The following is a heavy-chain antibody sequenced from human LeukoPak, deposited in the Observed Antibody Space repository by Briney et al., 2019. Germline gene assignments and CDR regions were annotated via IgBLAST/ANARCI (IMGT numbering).Heavy chain of an antibody. CDR3: ARERSSWYQDY. CDR2: IYYSGST. D-gene: IGHD6-13*01. CDR1: GGSISSYY. V-gene: IGHV4-59*01. Sequence: SETLSLTCTVSGGSISSYYWSWLRQPPGKGLEWIGYIYYSGSTNYNPSLKSRVTISVDTSKNQFSLKLSSVTAADTAVYYCARERSSWYQDYWGQGTLVTVSS. J-gene: IGHJ4*02.